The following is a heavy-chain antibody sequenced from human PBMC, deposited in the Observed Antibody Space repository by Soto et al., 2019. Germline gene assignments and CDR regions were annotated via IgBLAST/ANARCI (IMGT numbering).Heavy chain of an antibody. Sequence: GGSLRLSCAASRFTFSSSAMSWVRQAPGKGLEWVSSISGSGGSTYYAESVKGRFTISRDNSKSSLYLQLNSLRAEDTAVYYCAKHFLYCSGGTCYDDYYYYMDVWGKGTTVTVSS. D-gene: IGHD2-15*01. CDR1: RFTFSSSA. CDR2: ISGSGGST. J-gene: IGHJ6*03. V-gene: IGHV3-23*01. CDR3: AKHFLYCSGGTCYDDYYYYMDV.